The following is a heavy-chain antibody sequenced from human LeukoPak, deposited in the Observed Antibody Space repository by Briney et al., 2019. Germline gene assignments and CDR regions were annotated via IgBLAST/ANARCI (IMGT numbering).Heavy chain of an antibody. V-gene: IGHV3-30*02. Sequence: GGSLRLSCAAPGFTFSHYGMHWVRQAPGKGLEWVAYIRYDESDKYYADSVKRRFTISRDNSKNTLYVQMHSLRAEDTAVYYCAKSIAVAGFAGGRTFDYWGQGILVPLPS. CDR2: IRYDESDK. CDR3: AKSIAVAGFAGGRTFDY. J-gene: IGHJ4*02. CDR1: GFTFSHYG. D-gene: IGHD6-19*01.